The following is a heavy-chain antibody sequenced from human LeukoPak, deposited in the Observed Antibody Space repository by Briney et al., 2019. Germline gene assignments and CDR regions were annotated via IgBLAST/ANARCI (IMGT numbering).Heavy chain of an antibody. CDR1: GYTFTGYY. J-gene: IGHJ4*02. V-gene: IGHV1-2*02. CDR2: INPNSGGT. D-gene: IGHD3-16*01. CDR3: ARDSTDTFPTMFDY. Sequence: GASVKVSCKASGYTFTGYYMHWVRQAPGQGLEWMGWINPNSGGTNYAQKFQGRVTMTRDTSVDTAYMDLSRLRSDDTAVYYCARDSTDTFPTMFDYWGQGTLVTVSS.